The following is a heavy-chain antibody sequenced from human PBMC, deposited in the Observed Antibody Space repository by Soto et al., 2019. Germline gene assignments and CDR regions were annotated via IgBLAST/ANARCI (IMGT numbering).Heavy chain of an antibody. D-gene: IGHD3-9*01. V-gene: IGHV6-1*01. J-gene: IGHJ6*03. Sequence: SQTLSLTCAISGDSVSSNSAAWNWIRQSPSRGLEWLGRTYYRSKWYNDYAVSVKSRITINPDTSKNQFSLQLNSVTPEDTAVYYCARAVYDILTGYYTSKDYYYYMDVWGKGTTVTVSS. CDR2: TYYRSKWYN. CDR3: ARAVYDILTGYYTSKDYYYYMDV. CDR1: GDSVSSNSAA.